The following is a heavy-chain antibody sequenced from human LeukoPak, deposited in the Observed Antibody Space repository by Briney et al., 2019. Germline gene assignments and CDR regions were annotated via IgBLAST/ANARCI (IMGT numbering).Heavy chain of an antibody. J-gene: IGHJ4*02. Sequence: GGSLRLSCAASGFTFSSYAMSWVRQAPGKGLEWVSSISSSSSYIYYADSVKGQFTISRDNAKNSLYLQMNSLRAEDTAVYYCARDHGKYSGSYYQNWGQGTLVTVSS. CDR2: ISSSSSYI. V-gene: IGHV3-21*01. CDR3: ARDHGKYSGSYYQN. D-gene: IGHD1-26*01. CDR1: GFTFSSYA.